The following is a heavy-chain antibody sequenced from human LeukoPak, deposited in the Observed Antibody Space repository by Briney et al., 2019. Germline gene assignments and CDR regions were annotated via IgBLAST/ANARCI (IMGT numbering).Heavy chain of an antibody. CDR2: INYTRST. D-gene: IGHD2-8*01. CDR3: ARRRFVRGADVVNPFEY. V-gene: IGHV4-39*01. CDR1: AGSISNSFYY. J-gene: IGHJ4*01. Sequence: KTSQTLSLTCTGSAGSISNSFYYWGWIRQPPGKGLGGIGSINYTRSTHYNPSLKTRATISADTSTSQFSPQLSSVTPADRPGYYWARRRFVRGADVVNPFEYWGQGTLVTVSS.